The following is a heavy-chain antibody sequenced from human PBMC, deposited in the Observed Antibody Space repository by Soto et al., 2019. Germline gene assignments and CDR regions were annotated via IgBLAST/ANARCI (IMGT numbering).Heavy chain of an antibody. D-gene: IGHD2-15*01. V-gene: IGHV5-10-1*01. Sequence: GESLKITCKGSGYSFTSYWIGWARQMPGKGLEWMGRIDPSDSYTNYSPSFQGHVTISADKSISTAYLQWSSLKASDTAMYYCARRKSRYSDYYYYYGMDVWGQGTTVIVSS. J-gene: IGHJ6*02. CDR3: ARRKSRYSDYYYYYGMDV. CDR2: IDPSDSYT. CDR1: GYSFTSYW.